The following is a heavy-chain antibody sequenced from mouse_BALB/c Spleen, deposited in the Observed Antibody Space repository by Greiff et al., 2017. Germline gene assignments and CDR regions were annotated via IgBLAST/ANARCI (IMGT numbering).Heavy chain of an antibody. Sequence: EVQRVESGPELVKPGASVKMSCKASGYTFTSYVMHWVKQKPGQGLEWIGYINPYNDGTKYNEKFKGKATLTSDKSSSTAYMELSSLTSEDSAVYYCARFNWELDYWGQGTTLTVSS. CDR1: GYTFTSYV. V-gene: IGHV1-14*01. CDR3: ARFNWELDY. CDR2: INPYNDGT. J-gene: IGHJ2*01. D-gene: IGHD4-1*01.